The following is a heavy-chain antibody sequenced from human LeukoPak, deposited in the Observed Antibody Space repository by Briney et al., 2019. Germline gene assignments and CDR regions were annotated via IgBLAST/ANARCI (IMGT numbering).Heavy chain of an antibody. CDR2: IMPNGETR. J-gene: IGHJ3*02. Sequence: GGSLRLSCAASGFPFSNYVMHWVRQAQGKGLEYVSAIMPNGETRGYANSMKGRFTISRDNSKNTLYLQMRSLRAEDMAIYYCARDRDGGFAFDIWGQGTLVTVSS. D-gene: IGHD2-15*01. V-gene: IGHV3-64*01. CDR1: GFPFSNYV. CDR3: ARDRDGGFAFDI.